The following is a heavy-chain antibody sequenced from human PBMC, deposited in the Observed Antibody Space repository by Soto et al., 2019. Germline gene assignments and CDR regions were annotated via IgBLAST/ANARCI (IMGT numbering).Heavy chain of an antibody. CDR2: IYYSGST. D-gene: IGHD6-13*01. J-gene: IGHJ6*03. CDR3: ARDRTGGSWYPSYMDV. CDR1: GGSISSYY. V-gene: IGHV4-59*01. Sequence: SETLSLTCTVSGGSISSYYWSWIRQPPGKGLEWIGYIYYSGSTNYNPSLKSRVTISVDTSKNQFSLKLSSVTAADTAVYYCARDRTGGSWYPSYMDVWGKGTTVTVS.